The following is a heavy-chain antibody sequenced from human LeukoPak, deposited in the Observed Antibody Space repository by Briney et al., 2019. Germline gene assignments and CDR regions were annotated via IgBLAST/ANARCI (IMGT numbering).Heavy chain of an antibody. Sequence: SSETLSLTCTVSGGSISSSIYYWGWIRQPPGKGLEWIGSIYYSGSTYYNPSLKSRVTISVDTSKNQFSLKLSSVTAADTAVYYCARLGSGRTHYYYYMDVWGKGTTVTVSS. CDR1: GGSISSSIYY. CDR3: ARLGSGRTHYYYYMDV. V-gene: IGHV4-39*01. CDR2: IYYSGST. D-gene: IGHD3-10*01. J-gene: IGHJ6*03.